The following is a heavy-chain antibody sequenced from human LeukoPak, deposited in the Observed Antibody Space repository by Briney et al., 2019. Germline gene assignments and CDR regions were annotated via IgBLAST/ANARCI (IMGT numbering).Heavy chain of an antibody. V-gene: IGHV4-39*01. CDR2: IYYTGST. CDR1: GGSISSTSYY. CDR3: ARHPGDRSTPADY. D-gene: IGHD7-27*01. Sequence: SETLSLTRTVSGGSISSTSYYWGWIRQPPGKGLEWIGSIYYTGSTYYNPSLKSRVTISVDTSKNQFSLKLYSVTAADTAVYYCARHPGDRSTPADYWGQGTLVTVSS. J-gene: IGHJ4*02.